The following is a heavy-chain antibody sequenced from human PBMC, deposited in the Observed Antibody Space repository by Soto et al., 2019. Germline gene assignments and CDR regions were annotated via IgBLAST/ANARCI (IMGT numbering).Heavy chain of an antibody. CDR1: GGSFSGYY. CDR2: INHSGST. J-gene: IGHJ5*02. V-gene: IGHV4-34*01. D-gene: IGHD2-15*01. Sequence: PSEILSLTCAVYGGSFSGYYWSWIRQPPGKGLEWIGEINHSGSTNYNPSLKSRVTISVDTSKNQFSLKLSSVTAADTAVYYCARGGSIVVVVAAKARPRYNWFDPWGQGTLVTVSS. CDR3: ARGGSIVVVVAAKARPRYNWFDP.